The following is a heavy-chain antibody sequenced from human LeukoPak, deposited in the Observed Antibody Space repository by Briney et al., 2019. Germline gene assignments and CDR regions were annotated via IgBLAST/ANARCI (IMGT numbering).Heavy chain of an antibody. CDR2: INHSGST. CDR3: ASWHYDILTGYYYFDY. D-gene: IGHD3-9*01. V-gene: IGHV4-34*01. J-gene: IGHJ4*02. Sequence: SETLSLTCAVYGGSFSGYYWSWIRKPPGKGLEWIGEINHSGSTNYNPSLKSRVTISVDTSKNQFFLKLSSVTAADTAVYYCASWHYDILTGYYYFDYWGQGTLVTVSS. CDR1: GGSFSGYY.